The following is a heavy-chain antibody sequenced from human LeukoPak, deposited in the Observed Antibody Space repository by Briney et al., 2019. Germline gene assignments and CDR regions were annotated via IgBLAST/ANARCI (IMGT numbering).Heavy chain of an antibody. D-gene: IGHD6-19*01. CDR1: GGSISSYY. CDR3: ARSLPNQWLVREPFDS. Sequence: SQTLSLTCTVSGGSISSYYWRWVRQPPGKGLEGIGYSYYSGSTNYNPSLTSRVTISVDTAKNQFPLKLSSVTAADPAVYYCARSLPNQWLVREPFDSRGQGTLGTVS. V-gene: IGHV4-59*01. CDR2: SYYSGST. J-gene: IGHJ4*02.